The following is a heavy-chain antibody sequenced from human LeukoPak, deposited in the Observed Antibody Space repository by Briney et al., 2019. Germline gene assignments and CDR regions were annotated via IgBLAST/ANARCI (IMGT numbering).Heavy chain of an antibody. Sequence: SETLSLTCAVYGGSFSGYYWSWIRQPPGKGLEWIGEINHSGSTNYNPSLKSRVTISVDTSKNQFSLKLSSVTAADTAVYYCARVESSSRYWFDRWGQGTLVTVSS. V-gene: IGHV4-34*01. D-gene: IGHD6-6*01. CDR3: ARVESSSRYWFDR. CDR1: GGSFSGYY. CDR2: INHSGST. J-gene: IGHJ5*02.